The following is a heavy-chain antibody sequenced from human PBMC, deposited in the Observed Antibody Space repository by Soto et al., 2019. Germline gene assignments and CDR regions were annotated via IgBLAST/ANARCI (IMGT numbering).Heavy chain of an antibody. D-gene: IGHD1-1*01. Sequence: EQLVKSGGDVVQPGGSLRLSCVASGFDFSSNAFHWVRQAPGKGLEWVAVTSPSGATTFYTDSVKGRFTISRDNSKDTLYLQMNNLRPEDTAIYFCALDKIPGPPDYFDHWGQGTLVTVSS. J-gene: IGHJ4*02. CDR1: GFDFSSNA. V-gene: IGHV3-30-3*01. CDR3: ALDKIPGPPDYFDH. CDR2: TSPSGATT.